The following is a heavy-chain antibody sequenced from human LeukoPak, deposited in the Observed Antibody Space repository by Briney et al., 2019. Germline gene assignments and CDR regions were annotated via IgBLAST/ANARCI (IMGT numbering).Heavy chain of an antibody. D-gene: IGHD3-10*01. CDR3: ARRQASYGSGSYGHDY. CDR1: GGSISSSSYY. CDR2: IYYSGST. J-gene: IGHJ4*02. V-gene: IGHV4-39*01. Sequence: SETLSLTCTVSGGSISSSSYYWGWIRQPPGKGLGWFGSIYYSGSTYYNPSLKSRVTISVDTSKNQFSMKLSSVTAAETAVYYCARRQASYGSGSYGHDYWGQGTLVTVSS.